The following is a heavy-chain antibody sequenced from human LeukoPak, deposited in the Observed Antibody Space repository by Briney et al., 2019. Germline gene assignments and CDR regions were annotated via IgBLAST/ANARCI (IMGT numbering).Heavy chain of an antibody. Sequence: GGSLRLSCAASVFTFSTYWMHWVRHAPGKGLVWVSRIDGEGSVTKYTDSVKGRFTISRDNAKNTVYLQMNSLRAEDTAVYYCTTGGSYFFDHWGQGTLVTVSS. V-gene: IGHV3-74*01. CDR2: IDGEGSVT. CDR3: TTGGSYFFDH. CDR1: VFTFSTYW. J-gene: IGHJ4*02. D-gene: IGHD1-1*01.